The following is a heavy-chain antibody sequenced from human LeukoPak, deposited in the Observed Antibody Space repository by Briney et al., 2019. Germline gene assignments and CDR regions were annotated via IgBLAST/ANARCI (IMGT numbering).Heavy chain of an antibody. CDR1: GFTFSSYA. V-gene: IGHV3-23*01. D-gene: IGHD4/OR15-4a*01. Sequence: PGGSLRLSCAASGFTFSSYAMSWVRQAPGKGLEWVSAISGSGGSSYYADSVKGRFTISRDNSKNTLYLQMNSLRSDDTAVYYCARVPRMTMVTPRHFDSWGQGTLVTVSS. CDR3: ARVPRMTMVTPRHFDS. J-gene: IGHJ4*02. CDR2: ISGSGGSS.